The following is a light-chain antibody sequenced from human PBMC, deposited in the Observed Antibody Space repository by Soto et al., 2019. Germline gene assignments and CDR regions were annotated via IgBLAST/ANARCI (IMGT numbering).Light chain of an antibody. V-gene: IGKV3-20*01. J-gene: IGKJ1*01. CDR3: QQYGDSRTWT. CDR1: QSLVGRY. CDR2: RAS. Sequence: EIVLTQSPGTLSLSPGDRATLSCRASQSLVGRYLAWYQQKSGQAPRLLIFRASSRATGIPERFSGGGSGTDFTLTIRRLEPEDFAVYYCQQYGDSRTWTFGQGTKVEIK.